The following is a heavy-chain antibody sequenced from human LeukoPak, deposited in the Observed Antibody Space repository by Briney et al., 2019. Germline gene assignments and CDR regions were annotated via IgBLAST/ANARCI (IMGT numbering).Heavy chain of an antibody. V-gene: IGHV3-53*01. CDR2: ISSGGNT. CDR3: AREVGGYSYGHYYFDY. D-gene: IGHD5-18*01. CDR1: GFTVTSNY. Sequence: PGGSLRLSCAASGFTVTSNYITWVRQAPGKGLEWVSVISSGGNTYYADSVKGRFTVSRDNAKNSLYLQMNSLRAEDTAVYYCAREVGGYSYGHYYFDYWGQGTLVTVSS. J-gene: IGHJ4*02.